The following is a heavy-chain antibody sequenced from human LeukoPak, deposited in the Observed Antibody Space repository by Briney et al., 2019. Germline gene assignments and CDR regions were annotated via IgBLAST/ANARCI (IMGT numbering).Heavy chain of an antibody. CDR2: INPNSGGT. V-gene: IGHV1-2*02. CDR3: ARDSTLDASDI. J-gene: IGHJ3*02. CDR1: GYTFTGYY. Sequence: ASVKLLYKASGYTFTGYYMHWVRQAPGQGLEWMGWINPNSGGTNYAQKFQGRVTMTRDTSISTAYMELSRLRSDDTAVYYCARDSTLDASDIWGPGTMVTVSS.